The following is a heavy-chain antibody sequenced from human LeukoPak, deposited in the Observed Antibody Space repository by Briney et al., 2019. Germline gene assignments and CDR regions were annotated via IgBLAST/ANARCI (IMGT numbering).Heavy chain of an antibody. D-gene: IGHD2-2*01. Sequence: SQTLSLTCAISGDSVSGDRAVWNWIRQSPSRGLEWLGRTYYRSKWYTDYAVSVKGRITVNPDTSKNQFSLQLNSVTPEDTAVYYCARDAPGQSYFDCWGQGTLVTVSS. CDR1: GDSVSGDRAV. CDR3: ARDAPGQSYFDC. CDR2: TYYRSKWYT. J-gene: IGHJ4*02. V-gene: IGHV6-1*01.